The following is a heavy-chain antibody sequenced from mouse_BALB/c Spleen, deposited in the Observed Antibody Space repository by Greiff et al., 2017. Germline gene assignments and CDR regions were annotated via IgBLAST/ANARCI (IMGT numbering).Heavy chain of an antibody. J-gene: IGHJ1*01. D-gene: IGHD1-2*01. CDR2: ISSGGST. Sequence: EVQLVESGGGLVKPGGSLKLSCAASGFTFSSYAMSWVRQTPEKRLEWVASISSGGSTYYPDSVKGRFTISRDNARNILYLQMSSLRSEDTAMYYCARGQFITTAHWYFDVWGAGTTVTVSS. V-gene: IGHV5-6-5*01. CDR3: ARGQFITTAHWYFDV. CDR1: GFTFSSYA.